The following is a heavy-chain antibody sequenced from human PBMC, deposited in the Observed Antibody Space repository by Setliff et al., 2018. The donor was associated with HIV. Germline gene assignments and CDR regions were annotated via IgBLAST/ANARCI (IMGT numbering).Heavy chain of an antibody. Sequence: LRLSCAASGFPFSTYAMSWVRQAPGKGLEWVSGIKGSGDTTYYADSVEGRFTISRDSAKNSLYLQMNSLRAEDTAVYYCARDSSRGDRLRYWGQGTLVTVSS. CDR1: GFPFSTYA. CDR3: ARDSSRGDRLRY. J-gene: IGHJ4*02. CDR2: IKGSGDTT. D-gene: IGHD2-21*02. V-gene: IGHV3-23*01.